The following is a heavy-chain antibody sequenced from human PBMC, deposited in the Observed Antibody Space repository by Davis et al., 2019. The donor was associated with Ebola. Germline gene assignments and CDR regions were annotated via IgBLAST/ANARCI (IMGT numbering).Heavy chain of an antibody. D-gene: IGHD3-22*01. Sequence: GESLKISCAASGFTFSSYWMHWVRQAPGKGLEWVAVIWYDGSNKYYADSVKGRFTISRDNSKNTLYLQMNSLRAEDTAVYYCAKGHMIGVVVNYFDYWGQGTLVTVSS. V-gene: IGHV3-30*02. CDR3: AKGHMIGVVVNYFDY. CDR1: GFTFSSYW. J-gene: IGHJ4*02. CDR2: IWYDGSNK.